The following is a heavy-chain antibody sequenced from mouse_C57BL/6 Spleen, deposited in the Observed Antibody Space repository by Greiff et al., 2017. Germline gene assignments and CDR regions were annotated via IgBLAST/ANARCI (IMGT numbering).Heavy chain of an antibody. CDR1: GYTFTSYW. Sequence: QVQLQQPGAELVKPGASVKLSCKASGYTFTSYWMHWVKQRPGRGLEWIGRFDPNSGGTKYNEKFKSKATLTVDKPSSTAYMQLSSLTSEDSAVYYCARPYYGSSNWYFDVWGTGTTVTVSS. V-gene: IGHV1-72*01. CDR3: ARPYYGSSNWYFDV. CDR2: FDPNSGGT. D-gene: IGHD1-1*01. J-gene: IGHJ1*03.